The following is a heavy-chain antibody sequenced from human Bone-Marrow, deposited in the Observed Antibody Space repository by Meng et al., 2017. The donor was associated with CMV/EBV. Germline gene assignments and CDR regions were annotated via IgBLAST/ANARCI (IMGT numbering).Heavy chain of an antibody. CDR3: ARVFCSSTSCAGRFDP. D-gene: IGHD2-2*01. J-gene: IGHJ5*02. CDR2: ISAYNGNT. V-gene: IGHV1-18*01. CDR1: GYTFTSYG. Sequence: GYTFTSYGICWVRQAPGQGLEWMGWISAYNGNTNYAQKLQGRVTMTTDTSTSTAYMELRSLRSDDTAVYYCARVFCSSTSCAGRFDPWGQGTLVTVSS.